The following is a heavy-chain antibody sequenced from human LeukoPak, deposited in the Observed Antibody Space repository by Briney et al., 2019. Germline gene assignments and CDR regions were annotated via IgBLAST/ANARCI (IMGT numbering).Heavy chain of an antibody. CDR1: GYSFTNYW. Sequence: GESLKISCKGSGYSFTNYWIGWVPQMPGKGPEWMGIIYPGDSDTRYSPSFQGQVTISADKSISTAYLQWSSLKASDTAMYYCARHLRLWQNWFDPWGQGTLVTVSS. J-gene: IGHJ5*02. CDR2: IYPGDSDT. V-gene: IGHV5-51*01. D-gene: IGHD5-18*01. CDR3: ARHLRLWQNWFDP.